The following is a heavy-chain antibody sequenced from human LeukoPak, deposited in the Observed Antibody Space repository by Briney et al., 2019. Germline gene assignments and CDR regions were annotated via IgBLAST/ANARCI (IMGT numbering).Heavy chain of an antibody. CDR1: GDSISNSGWS. D-gene: IGHD3-3*01. CDR2: MPFDENVADNEIP. CDR3: ARLTLTGVAGQSWFDA. Sequence: PSETLSLTCKVSGDSISNSGWSWGWVRQFPGKGLEWIGTMPFDENVADNEIPSYNPSLKRRVIISAEKSKNQLSLKVNSVTAADTASYYCARLTLTGVAGQSWFDAWGQGTLDIVSS. V-gene: IGHV4-39*01. J-gene: IGHJ5*02.